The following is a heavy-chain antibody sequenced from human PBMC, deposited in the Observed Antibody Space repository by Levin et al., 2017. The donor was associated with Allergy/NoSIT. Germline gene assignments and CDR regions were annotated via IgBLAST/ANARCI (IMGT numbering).Heavy chain of an antibody. V-gene: IGHV3-74*01. D-gene: IGHD1-26*01. CDR3: ARALIVGATSGGDY. J-gene: IGHJ4*02. Sequence: QSGESLKISCAASGFTFSSYWMHWVRQAPGKGLVWVSRINTDGSTTNYADSVKGRFTISRDNAKNTLYLQMNSLRAEDTAVYYCARALIVGATSGGDYWGQGTLVTVSS. CDR2: INTDGSTT. CDR1: GFTFSSYW.